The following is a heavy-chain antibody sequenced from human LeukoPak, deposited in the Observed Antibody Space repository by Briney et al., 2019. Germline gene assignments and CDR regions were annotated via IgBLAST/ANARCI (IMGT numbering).Heavy chain of an antibody. J-gene: IGHJ2*01. CDR1: GGSISSSSYY. Sequence: PSETLSLTCTVSGGSISSSSYYWGWIRQPPGKGLEWIGEINHSGSTNYNPSLKSRVTISIDTSKNQFSLKLSSVTAADTAIYYCARQLVRGVIILMTGGFHLWGRGSLVTVSS. CDR2: INHSGST. D-gene: IGHD3-10*01. CDR3: ARQLVRGVIILMTGGFHL. V-gene: IGHV4-39*01.